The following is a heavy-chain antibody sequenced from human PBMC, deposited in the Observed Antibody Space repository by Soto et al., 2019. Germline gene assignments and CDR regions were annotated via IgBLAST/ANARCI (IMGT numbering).Heavy chain of an antibody. J-gene: IGHJ6*02. D-gene: IGHD7-27*01. Sequence: QAQLVQSGVEVKKPGASVKVSCKASGYTFTNHGISWVRQAPGQGLEWMGWISTYNGNTVFAQKLDDRVTMTTDTSTTTAYMELRSLTSDDTAIYFCARHRPSRENKPPQPWVAMDVWGQGTTVTVSS. CDR1: GYTFTNHG. CDR3: ARHRPSRENKPPQPWVAMDV. V-gene: IGHV1-18*01. CDR2: ISTYNGNT.